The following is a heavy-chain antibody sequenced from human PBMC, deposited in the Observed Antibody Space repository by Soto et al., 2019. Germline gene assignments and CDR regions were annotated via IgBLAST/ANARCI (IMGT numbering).Heavy chain of an antibody. Sequence: SETLSLTCAVYGGSFSGYYWTWIRQPPGTGLEWIGEINHSGSTNYNPSLKSRVTISVDTSKNQFSLKLSSVTAADTAVYYCARGGWFGELSQYYYGMDVWGQGTTVT. V-gene: IGHV4-34*01. J-gene: IGHJ6*02. CDR1: GGSFSGYY. CDR3: ARGGWFGELSQYYYGMDV. CDR2: INHSGST. D-gene: IGHD3-10*01.